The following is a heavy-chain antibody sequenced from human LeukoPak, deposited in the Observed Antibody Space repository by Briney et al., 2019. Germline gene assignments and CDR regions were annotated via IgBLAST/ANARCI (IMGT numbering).Heavy chain of an antibody. V-gene: IGHV3-21*01. CDR3: ARCTTGRTFGSLREIKRSREIDY. CDR1: GFTFSDYY. Sequence: GGSLRLSCAASGFTFSDYYMSWVRQAPGKGLEWVSSISSSSSNIYYADSVKGRFTISRDNAKNSPYLQMNSLRVEDTAVYYCARCTTGRTFGSLREIKRSREIDYWGQGTLVTVSS. D-gene: IGHD1-1*01. CDR2: ISSSSSNI. J-gene: IGHJ4*02.